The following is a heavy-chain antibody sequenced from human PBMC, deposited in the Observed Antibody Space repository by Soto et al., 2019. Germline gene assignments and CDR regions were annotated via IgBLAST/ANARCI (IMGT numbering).Heavy chain of an antibody. CDR3: ARHGGYYFDY. CDR2: IGHSGGT. CDR1: GGSFSGYY. V-gene: IGHV4-34*01. Sequence: SETLSLTCAVYGGSFSGYYWSWIRQPPGKGLEWIGEIGHSGGTIYNPSLESRVAISEDSSNNQSSLKLNSVTAADTAVYYCARHGGYYFDYWGQGAPVTVSS. J-gene: IGHJ4*02. D-gene: IGHD3-16*01.